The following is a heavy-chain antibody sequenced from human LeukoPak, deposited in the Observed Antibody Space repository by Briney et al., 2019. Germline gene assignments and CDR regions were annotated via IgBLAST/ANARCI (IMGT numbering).Heavy chain of an antibody. Sequence: SETLSLTCTVSGGSISSSSYYWGWIRQPPGKGLEWIGYIYYSGSTNYNPSLKSRVTISVDTSKNQFSLKLSSVTAADTAVYYCARQYFHHDAFDIWGQGTMVTVSS. D-gene: IGHD2/OR15-2a*01. J-gene: IGHJ3*02. CDR3: ARQYFHHDAFDI. V-gene: IGHV4-61*05. CDR1: GGSISSSSYY. CDR2: IYYSGST.